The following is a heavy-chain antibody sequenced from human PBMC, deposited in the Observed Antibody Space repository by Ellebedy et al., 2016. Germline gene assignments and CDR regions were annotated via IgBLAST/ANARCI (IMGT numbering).Heavy chain of an antibody. CDR1: GVSISSGFYY. D-gene: IGHD3-10*01. CDR2: IHYSGST. J-gene: IGHJ4*02. V-gene: IGHV4-31*03. CDR3: ARASSYGSGSNYCDYFDY. Sequence: SETLSLXXTVAGVSISSGFYYWSWIRQHPGKGLEWIGYIHYSGSTYYNPSLKSRVTISVDTSKNQFSLKLNSVTAADTAVYYCARASSYGSGSNYCDYFDYWGQGTLVTVSS.